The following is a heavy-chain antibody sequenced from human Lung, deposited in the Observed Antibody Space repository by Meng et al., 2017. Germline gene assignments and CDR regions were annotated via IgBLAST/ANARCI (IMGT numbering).Heavy chain of an antibody. D-gene: IGHD4-11*01. CDR1: GGAFGDCY. V-gene: IGHV4-34*01. CDR2: INHSGSP. J-gene: IGHJ4*02. CDR3: ARGATTMAHDFDY. Sequence: GTGILSPSDNASLTSVVSGGAFGDCYWSWIRQALGRRLECIEEINHSGSPNYNPSLTSRATRPVDTSQNNLSLKLSSVTAADSAVYYCARGATTMAHDFDYWGQGTLVTVFS.